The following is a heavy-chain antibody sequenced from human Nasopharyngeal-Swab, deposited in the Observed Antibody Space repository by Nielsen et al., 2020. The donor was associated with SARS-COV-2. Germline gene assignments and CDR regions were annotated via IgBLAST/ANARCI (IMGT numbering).Heavy chain of an antibody. D-gene: IGHD3-22*01. V-gene: IGHV1-8*01. CDR2: MNPNSGNT. CDR1: GCTFTSYD. Sequence: ASVKVSCKASGCTFTSYDINWVRQATGQGLEWMGWMNPNSGNTGYAQKFQGRVTMTRNTSISTAYMQLTSLRSEDTAVYYCARLGASSRMGTMIVVALYYFDYWGQGTLVTVSS. J-gene: IGHJ4*02. CDR3: ARLGASSRMGTMIVVALYYFDY.